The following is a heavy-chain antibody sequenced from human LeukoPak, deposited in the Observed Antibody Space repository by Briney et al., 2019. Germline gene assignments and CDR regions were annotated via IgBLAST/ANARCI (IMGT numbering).Heavy chain of an antibody. D-gene: IGHD6-19*01. CDR1: GYTFSEYY. CDR2: ISAYSGNT. CDR3: ARDLKRGYSSGRYSWGTGSSNDY. J-gene: IGHJ4*02. Sequence: ASVKVSCKASGYTFSEYYIHWVRQAPGQGLEWMGWISAYSGNTNYAQNLQGRVTMTTDTSTSTAYMELRSLRSDDTAVYYCARDLKRGYSSGRYSWGTGSSNDYWGQGTLVTVSS. V-gene: IGHV1-18*04.